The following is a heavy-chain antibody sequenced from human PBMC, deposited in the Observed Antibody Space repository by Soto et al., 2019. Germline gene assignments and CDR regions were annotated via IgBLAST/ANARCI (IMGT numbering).Heavy chain of an antibody. CDR1: VGCISSGGYY. Sequence: SETLSLTCTVSVGCISSGGYYWSWIRQHPGKGLEWIGFMYNSGSTHYNPSLKSRVTISLDTSKNQFSLNLRSVAAADTAVYYCASMGYHYGSGSYPLDYWGQGTLVTVSS. J-gene: IGHJ4*02. CDR2: MYNSGST. D-gene: IGHD3-10*01. V-gene: IGHV4-61*08. CDR3: ASMGYHYGSGSYPLDY.